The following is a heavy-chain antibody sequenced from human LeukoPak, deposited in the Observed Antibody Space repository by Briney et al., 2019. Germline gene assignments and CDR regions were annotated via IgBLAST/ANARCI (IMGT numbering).Heavy chain of an antibody. Sequence: GGSLRLSCAASGFTFSSYSMHGVRQAPGKGREGVAVISYDGSNKYYAASVKGRLIISRDNSKNTLYLQMNSLRAEDTAVYYCAKDQRLLDYYGMDVWGQGTTVTVSS. J-gene: IGHJ6*02. V-gene: IGHV3-30*18. CDR3: AKDQRLLDYYGMDV. D-gene: IGHD6-25*01. CDR2: ISYDGSNK. CDR1: GFTFSSYS.